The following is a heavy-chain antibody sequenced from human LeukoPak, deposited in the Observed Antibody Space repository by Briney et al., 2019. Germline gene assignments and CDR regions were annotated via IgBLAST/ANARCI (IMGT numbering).Heavy chain of an antibody. D-gene: IGHD5-18*01. V-gene: IGHV4-59*01. J-gene: IGHJ6*03. CDR3: ARTTEGGYSYGYFYYYYMDV. Sequence: SETLSLTCTVSGGSISSYYWSWIRQPPGKGLEWIGYIHFSGSTNYNPSLKSRVTVSDDKSKNQFSLKLSSVTAADTAVYYCARTTEGGYSYGYFYYYYMDVWGKGTTVTIFS. CDR2: IHFSGST. CDR1: GGSISSYY.